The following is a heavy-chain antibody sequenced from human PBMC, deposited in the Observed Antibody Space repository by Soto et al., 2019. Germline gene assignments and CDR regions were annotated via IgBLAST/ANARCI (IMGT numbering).Heavy chain of an antibody. CDR3: AKDPTYYYGSGSYKGYYYYYMDV. D-gene: IGHD3-10*01. V-gene: IGHV3-30*18. Sequence: QVQLVESGGGVVQPGRSLRLSCAASGFTFSSYGMHWVRQAPGKGLEGGAVISYDGSNKYYADSVKGRFTNSRDNSKNTLYLKMNSLRAEDTAVYYCAKDPTYYYGSGSYKGYYYYYMDVWGKGTTVTVSS. J-gene: IGHJ6*03. CDR2: ISYDGSNK. CDR1: GFTFSSYG.